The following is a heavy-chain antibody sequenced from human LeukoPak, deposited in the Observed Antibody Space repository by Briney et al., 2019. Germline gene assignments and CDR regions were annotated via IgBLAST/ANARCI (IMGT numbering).Heavy chain of an antibody. Sequence: GGSLRLSCAASKFIFDDYVMHWVRQAPGERLEWVSLISWDGGSNFYADSGKGRFTISRDNSKNSLYLQMNSLRPEDTALYYCAKDATGSSAPGSHYYMDVWGKGTTVTVSS. D-gene: IGHD1-26*01. CDR3: AKDATGSSAPGSHYYMDV. CDR1: KFIFDDYV. CDR2: ISWDGGSN. J-gene: IGHJ6*03. V-gene: IGHV3-43D*03.